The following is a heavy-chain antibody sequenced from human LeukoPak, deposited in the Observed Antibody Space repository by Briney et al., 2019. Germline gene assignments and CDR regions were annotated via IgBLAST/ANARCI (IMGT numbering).Heavy chain of an antibody. CDR2: ISYDGSNK. J-gene: IGHJ6*02. CDR3: ARSKWLPKYYYYYYGMDV. D-gene: IGHD5-12*01. V-gene: IGHV3-30-3*01. Sequence: SGGSLRLSCAASGFTFSSYAMHWVRQAPGKGQEWVAVISYDGSNKYYADSVKGRFTISRDNSKNTLYLQMNSLRAEDTAVYYCARSKWLPKYYYYYYGMDVWGQGTTVTDSS. CDR1: GFTFSSYA.